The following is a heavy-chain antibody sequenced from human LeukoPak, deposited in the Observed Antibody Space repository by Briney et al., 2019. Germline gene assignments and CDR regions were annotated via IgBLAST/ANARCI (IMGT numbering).Heavy chain of an antibody. Sequence: GGSLTLSCATSRLTPTRNYTRWVRPPPGKGLEWVSVIYSGGSTYYADSVKGRFTISRDNTKNTLYLQMNSLRAEDTAVYYCAKDGRAAAAEDAFDIWGQGTMVTVSS. D-gene: IGHD6-13*01. V-gene: IGHV3-53*01. CDR2: IYSGGST. CDR3: AKDGRAAAAEDAFDI. J-gene: IGHJ3*02. CDR1: RLTPTRNY.